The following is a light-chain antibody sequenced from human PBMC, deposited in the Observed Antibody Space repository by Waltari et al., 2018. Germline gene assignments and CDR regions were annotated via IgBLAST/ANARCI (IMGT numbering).Light chain of an antibody. CDR1: QSVSSSY. J-gene: IGKJ1*01. V-gene: IGKV3-20*01. Sequence: DIVLTQSPGTLSSSPGDRATLPCRASQSVSSSYLAWYQQKPGPAPRLLIYGASSRSTGIPDRFSGSGSGTDFTLTISRLEPEDFAVYYCQQYGSSPTFGQGTKVEIK. CDR2: GAS. CDR3: QQYGSSPT.